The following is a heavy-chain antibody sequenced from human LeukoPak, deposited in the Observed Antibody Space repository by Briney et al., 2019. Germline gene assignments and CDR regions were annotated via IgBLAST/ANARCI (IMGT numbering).Heavy chain of an antibody. D-gene: IGHD2-8*02. V-gene: IGHV3-11*01. CDR2: NSSSGSTI. Sequence: GGSLRLSCGASGFTFSDYYMRWIRQAPGKGLEWVTYNSSSGSTIYYADSVNGRSTISRDNAKNSMYRQMNSPRAEDTAVYYCARAGPSYPFDYWGQGTLVTVSS. J-gene: IGHJ4*02. CDR3: ARAGPSYPFDY. CDR1: GFTFSDYY.